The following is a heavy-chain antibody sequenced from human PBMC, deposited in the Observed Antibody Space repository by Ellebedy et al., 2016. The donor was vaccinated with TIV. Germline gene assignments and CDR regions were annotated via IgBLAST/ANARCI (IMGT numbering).Heavy chain of an antibody. D-gene: IGHD6-19*01. CDR2: INPQSGDT. Sequence: ASVKVSCKASGYTFTSYYMHWVRQAPGQGLEWMGWINPQSGDTSYAQKLQGRVTMTRDTSTSTVYMELSSLRSEDTAVYYCARGVAVAYSDWYFDLWGRGTLVTVSS. V-gene: IGHV1-2*02. J-gene: IGHJ2*01. CDR3: ARGVAVAYSDWYFDL. CDR1: GYTFTSYY.